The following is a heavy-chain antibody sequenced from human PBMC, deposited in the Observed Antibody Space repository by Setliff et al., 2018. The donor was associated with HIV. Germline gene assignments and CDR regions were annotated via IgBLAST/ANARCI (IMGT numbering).Heavy chain of an antibody. D-gene: IGHD1-1*01. V-gene: IGHV2-70*17. CDR3: ARMNAWNTYARNAFEI. J-gene: IGHJ3*02. CDR2: IDWNNEK. Sequence: SGPTLVNPTQTLTLTCTYSGFSLNTDGMSLSWIRQPPGEALEWLARIDWNNEKFYSTSLETRLIISKDTSKNQVVLTMTGFHLMDSATYYCARMNAWNTYARNAFEIWGQGTRVTVSS. CDR1: GFSLNTDGMS.